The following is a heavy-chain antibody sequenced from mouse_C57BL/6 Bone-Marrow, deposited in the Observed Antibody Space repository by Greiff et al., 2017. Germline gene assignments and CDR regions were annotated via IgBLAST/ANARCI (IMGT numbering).Heavy chain of an antibody. CDR2: IYPGSGST. J-gene: IGHJ1*03. CDR1: GYTFTSYW. D-gene: IGHD2-1*01. CDR3: ASGIYYGNYGFFHWYFDV. V-gene: IGHV1-55*01. Sequence: VQLQQSGAELVKPGASVKMSCKASGYTFTSYWITWVKQRPGQGLEWIGDIYPGSGSTNYNEKFKSKATLTVDTSSSTAYMQLSSLTSEDSAVYYCASGIYYGNYGFFHWYFDVWGTGTTVTVSS.